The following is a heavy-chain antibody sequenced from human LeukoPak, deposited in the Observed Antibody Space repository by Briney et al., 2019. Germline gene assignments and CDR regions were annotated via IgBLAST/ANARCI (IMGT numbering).Heavy chain of an antibody. J-gene: IGHJ5*02. V-gene: IGHV4-39*01. Sequence: KPSETLSLTCTVSGGSISSSSYYWGWIRQPPGKGLEWIGSICYSGITYYHPPLKSRVTKSVDTSKHHFSLKLTAVADAHTDGHYCARHGGYCSGASCSGVWLDPWGGGTLVSVSS. CDR3: ARHGGYCSGASCSGVWLDP. D-gene: IGHD2-15*01. CDR2: ICYSGIT. CDR1: GGSISSSSYY.